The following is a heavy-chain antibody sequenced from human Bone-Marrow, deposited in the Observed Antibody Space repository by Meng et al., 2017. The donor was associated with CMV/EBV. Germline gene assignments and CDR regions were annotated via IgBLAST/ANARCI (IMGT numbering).Heavy chain of an antibody. CDR3: ARKSPRDIYYYYGMDV. CDR1: GYTFTSYD. J-gene: IGHJ6*02. V-gene: IGHV1-8*01. D-gene: IGHD2-15*01. Sequence: ASVKVSCKASGYTFTSYDINWVRQATGQGLEWMGWMNPNSGDTGYAQKFQGRVTMTRNTSISTAYMELSSLRSEDTAVYYCARKSPRDIYYYYGMDVWGQGTTVTVSS. CDR2: MNPNSGDT.